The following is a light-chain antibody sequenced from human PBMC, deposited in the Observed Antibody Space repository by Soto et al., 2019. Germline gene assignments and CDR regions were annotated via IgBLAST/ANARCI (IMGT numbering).Light chain of an antibody. CDR1: QSVDSSY. CDR2: GAS. V-gene: IGKV3-20*01. CDR3: QQFHSSSWT. Sequence: EIVLTQSPGTLSLSPGERATLSCRASQSVDSSYSAWYQQKPGQAPRLLIYGASSRATGIPDRFSGSGSGTDFTLTISRLEPEDFAVYYCQQFHSSSWTFGRGTKVEIK. J-gene: IGKJ1*01.